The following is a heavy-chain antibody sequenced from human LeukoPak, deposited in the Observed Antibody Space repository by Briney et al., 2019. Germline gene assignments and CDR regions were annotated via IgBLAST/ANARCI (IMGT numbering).Heavy chain of an antibody. J-gene: IGHJ4*02. V-gene: IGHV1-2*02. D-gene: IGHD1-26*01. CDR1: GYTFTGYY. CDR2: INPNSGGT. CDR3: ARGGGSYYGNFDY. Sequence: ASVKVSCKASGYTFTGYYMHWVRQAPGQGLEWMGWINPNSGGTNYAQKFQGRVTITADKSTSTAYMELSSLRSEDTAVYYCARGGGSYYGNFDYWGQGTLVTVSS.